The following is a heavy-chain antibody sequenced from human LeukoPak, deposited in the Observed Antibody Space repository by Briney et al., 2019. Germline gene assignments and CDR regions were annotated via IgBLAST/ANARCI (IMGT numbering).Heavy chain of an antibody. J-gene: IGHJ3*02. D-gene: IGHD3-3*01. CDR2: IIPIFGTA. V-gene: IGHV1-69*05. Sequence: SVKVSCKASGGTFSSYAISWVRQAPGQGLEWMGGIIPIFGTANYARKFQGRVTITTDESTSTAYMELSSLRSEDTAVYFCARDRRITIFGVVTSTSDAFDIWGQGTMVTVSS. CDR1: GGTFSSYA. CDR3: ARDRRITIFGVVTSTSDAFDI.